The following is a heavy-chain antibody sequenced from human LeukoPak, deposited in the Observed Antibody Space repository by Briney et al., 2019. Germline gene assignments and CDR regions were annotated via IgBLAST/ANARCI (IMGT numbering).Heavy chain of an antibody. J-gene: IGHJ5*02. CDR3: ARAALYYDSSGYRGGNWFDP. D-gene: IGHD3-22*01. Sequence: VASVKVSCKASGGTFSSYAISWVRQATGQGLEWMGGIIPIFGTANYAQKFQGRVTITADESTSTAYMELSSLRSEDTAVYYCARAALYYDSSGYRGGNWFDPWGQGTLVTVSS. CDR2: IIPIFGTA. V-gene: IGHV1-69*13. CDR1: GGTFSSYA.